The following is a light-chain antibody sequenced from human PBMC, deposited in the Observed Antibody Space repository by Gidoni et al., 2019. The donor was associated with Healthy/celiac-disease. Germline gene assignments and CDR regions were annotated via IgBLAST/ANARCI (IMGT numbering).Light chain of an antibody. CDR2: ECS. Sequence: SWYQQHPGKAHKLMIYECSKRPSGVSNRFSGSKSGNTASLTISGLQAEDEADYYCCSYAGSSTSYVFGTGTKVTVL. V-gene: IGLV2-23*01. CDR3: CSYAGSSTSYV. J-gene: IGLJ1*01.